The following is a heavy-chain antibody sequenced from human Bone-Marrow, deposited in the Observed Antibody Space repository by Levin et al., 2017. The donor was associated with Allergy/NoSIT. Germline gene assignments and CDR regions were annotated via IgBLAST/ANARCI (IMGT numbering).Heavy chain of an antibody. CDR1: GFTFSSYE. CDR3: ARAEVLMVYAYIDY. V-gene: IGHV3-48*03. J-gene: IGHJ4*02. CDR2: ISNTGSTI. Sequence: GESLKISCAACGFTFSSYEMNWVRQAPGKGLEWVSYISNTGSTIHYADSVKGRFTVSRDNAKNSLFLQMNSLRAEDTAVYYCARAEVLMVYAYIDYWGQGILVTVSS. D-gene: IGHD2-8*01.